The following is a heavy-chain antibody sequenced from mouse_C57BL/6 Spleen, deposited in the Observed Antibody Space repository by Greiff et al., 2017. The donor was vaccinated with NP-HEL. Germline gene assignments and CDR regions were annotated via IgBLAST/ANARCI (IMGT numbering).Heavy chain of an antibody. Sequence: VHLVESGPELVKPGASVKISCKASGYAFSSSWMTWVKQRPGKGLEWIGRLYPGDGDTNYNGKFKGKATLTADKSSSTAYMQLSSLTSEDSAVYFCARWRSYYAMDYWGQGTSVTVSS. CDR2: LYPGDGDT. CDR1: GYAFSSSW. CDR3: ARWRSYYAMDY. J-gene: IGHJ4*01. V-gene: IGHV1-82*01.